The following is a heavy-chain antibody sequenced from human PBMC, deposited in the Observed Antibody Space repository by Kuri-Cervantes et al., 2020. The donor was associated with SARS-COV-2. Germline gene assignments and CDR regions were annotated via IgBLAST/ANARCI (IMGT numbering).Heavy chain of an antibody. CDR1: GFTFSSYW. Sequence: GESLKISCAASGFTFSSYWMSWVRQAPGKGLEWVANIKQDGSEKYYVDSVKGRFTISRDNAKNSLYLQMNSLRAEDTAVYYCARGLGTADAFDIWGQGTMVTVSS. J-gene: IGHJ3*02. CDR3: ARGLGTADAFDI. CDR2: IKQDGSEK. D-gene: IGHD1-1*01. V-gene: IGHV3-7*05.